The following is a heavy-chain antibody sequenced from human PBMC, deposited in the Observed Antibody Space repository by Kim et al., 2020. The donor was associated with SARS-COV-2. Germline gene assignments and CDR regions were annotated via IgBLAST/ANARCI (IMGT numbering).Heavy chain of an antibody. D-gene: IGHD3-22*01. J-gene: IGHJ4*02. CDR2: IWYDGSNK. Sequence: GGSLRLSCAASGFTFSSYGMHWVRQAPGMGLEWVAVIWYDGSNKYYADSVKGRFTISRDNSKNTLYLQMNSLRAEDTAVYYCAKDQYYYDSSGPWVDYWGQGTLVTVSS. CDR1: GFTFSSYG. V-gene: IGHV3-33*06. CDR3: AKDQYYYDSSGPWVDY.